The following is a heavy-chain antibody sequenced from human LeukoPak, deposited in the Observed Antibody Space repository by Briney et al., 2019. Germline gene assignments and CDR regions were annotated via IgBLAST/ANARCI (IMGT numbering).Heavy chain of an antibody. V-gene: IGHV3-33*01. D-gene: IGHD4-17*01. Sequence: PGGSLRLSCAASGITFSTSGMHWVRQAPGKGLEWVAFIWSDGSNKYHADSVKGRFTISRDNSKDTLYLQMNSLRAGDTAVYYCARDKGTTCIDNWGQGALVTVSS. CDR3: ARDKGTTCIDN. CDR2: IWSDGSNK. CDR1: GITFSTSG. J-gene: IGHJ4*02.